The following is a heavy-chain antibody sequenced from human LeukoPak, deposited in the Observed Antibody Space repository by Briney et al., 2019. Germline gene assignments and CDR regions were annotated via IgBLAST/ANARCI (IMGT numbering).Heavy chain of an antibody. CDR1: GFTFSKYA. V-gene: IGHV3-23*01. J-gene: IGHJ5*01. D-gene: IGHD3-10*01. CDR2: IGGTGGDT. CDR3: AKDAISYNRRWDWFDS. Sequence: GGSLRLSCAASGFTFSKYAMNWVRQAPGKGPEWVSSIGGTGGDTYYADSVKGRFTISRDNSKNTLHLQMNSLRAGDTAVYYCAKDAISYNRRWDWFDSWGQGTLVTVSS.